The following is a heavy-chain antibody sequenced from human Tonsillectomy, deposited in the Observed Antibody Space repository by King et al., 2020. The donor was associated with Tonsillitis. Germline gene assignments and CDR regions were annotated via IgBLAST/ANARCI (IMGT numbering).Heavy chain of an antibody. D-gene: IGHD3-10*01. Sequence: VQLVESGGGLVQPGGSLRLSCAVSGFTFSSYVMSWVRLAPGKGLEWVSVISGGGDNTDHADSVKGRFTISRDNSKNTLYLQMTSLRAEDTAVYYCAKDMYTTRWYGVFDYWGQGTLVTVSS. CDR1: GFTFSSYV. CDR3: AKDMYTTRWYGVFDY. CDR2: ISGGGDNT. J-gene: IGHJ4*02. V-gene: IGHV3-23*04.